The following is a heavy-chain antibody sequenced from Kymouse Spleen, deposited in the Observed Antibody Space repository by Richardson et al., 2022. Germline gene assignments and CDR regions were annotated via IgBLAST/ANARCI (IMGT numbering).Heavy chain of an antibody. V-gene: IGHV4-59*01. J-gene: IGHJ4*02. CDR3: ARDDSSGLFDY. CDR2: IYYSGST. Sequence: QVQLQESGPGLVKPSETLSLTCTVSGGSISSYYWSWIRQPPGKGLEWIGYIYYSGSTNYNPSLKSRVTISVDTSKNQFSLKLSSVTAADTAVYYCARDDSSGLFDYWGQGTLVTVSS. D-gene: IGHD6-19*01. CDR1: GGSISSYY.